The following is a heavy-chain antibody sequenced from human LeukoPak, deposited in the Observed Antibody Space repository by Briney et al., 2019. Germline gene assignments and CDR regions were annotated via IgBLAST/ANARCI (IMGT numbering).Heavy chain of an antibody. Sequence: ASVKVSCKASGYTFTGYYMHWVRQAPGQGLEWMGIINPSGGSTSYAQKFQGRVTMTRDTSTSTVYMELSSLRSEDTAVYYCARDVLTGYYLDYWGQGTLVTVSS. J-gene: IGHJ4*02. CDR3: ARDVLTGYYLDY. CDR2: INPSGGST. CDR1: GYTFTGYY. V-gene: IGHV1-46*01. D-gene: IGHD3-9*01.